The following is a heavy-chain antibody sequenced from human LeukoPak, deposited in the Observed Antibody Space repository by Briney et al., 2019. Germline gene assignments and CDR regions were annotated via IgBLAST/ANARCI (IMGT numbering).Heavy chain of an antibody. CDR3: ARDPSSGWYSFDP. V-gene: IGHV3-21*01. D-gene: IGHD6-19*01. CDR1: GFTFSSYS. J-gene: IGHJ5*02. CDR2: ISSSSSYI. Sequence: GGSLRLSCAASGFTFSSYSMNWVRQAPGKGLEWVSSISSSSSYIYYADSVKGRFTISRDNAKNSLYLQMNSLRAEDTAVYYCARDPSSGWYSFDPWGQGTLVTVSS.